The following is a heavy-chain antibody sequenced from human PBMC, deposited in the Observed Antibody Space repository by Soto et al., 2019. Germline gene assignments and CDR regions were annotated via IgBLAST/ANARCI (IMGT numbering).Heavy chain of an antibody. Sequence: QVQLQQWGAGLLKPSETLSLTCAVYGGSFSGYYWSWIRQPPGKGLEWSGEINHSGSTNYNPTLKSRVTIPVDTSKNQFSLKLSSVTAADTGVYYCARIGAYLAYWGQGTLVTVSS. CDR1: GGSFSGYY. CDR2: INHSGST. D-gene: IGHD3-16*01. J-gene: IGHJ4*02. CDR3: ARIGAYLAY. V-gene: IGHV4-34*01.